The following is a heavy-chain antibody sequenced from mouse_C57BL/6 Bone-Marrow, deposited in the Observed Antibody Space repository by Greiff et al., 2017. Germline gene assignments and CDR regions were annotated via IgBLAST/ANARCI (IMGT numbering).Heavy chain of an antibody. V-gene: IGHV1-61*01. CDR3: ARSGDYDVGAWFAY. Sequence: QVQLQQPGAELVRPGSSVKLSCKASGYTFTSYWMDWVQQRPGQGLEWIGNIYPSDSETHYNQKFKDKATLTVDKSSSTAYMQLSSLTSEDSAVYYCARSGDYDVGAWFAYWGQGTLVTVSA. J-gene: IGHJ3*01. D-gene: IGHD2-4*01. CDR2: IYPSDSET. CDR1: GYTFTSYW.